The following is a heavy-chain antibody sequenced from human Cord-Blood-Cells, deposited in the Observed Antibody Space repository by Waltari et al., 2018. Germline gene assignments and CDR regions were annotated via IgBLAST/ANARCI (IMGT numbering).Heavy chain of an antibody. D-gene: IGHD6-19*01. Sequence: QLQLQESGPGLVKPSETLSLTCTVSGGSISSRSYYWGWIRQPPGKGLEWIGSIYYSGSTYYSPSLKGRVTISVDTSKNQFSLKLSSVTAADTAVYYWARHGPVAGTIDYWGQGTLVTVSS. CDR1: GGSISSRSYY. CDR3: ARHGPVAGTIDY. CDR2: IYYSGST. V-gene: IGHV4-39*07. J-gene: IGHJ4*02.